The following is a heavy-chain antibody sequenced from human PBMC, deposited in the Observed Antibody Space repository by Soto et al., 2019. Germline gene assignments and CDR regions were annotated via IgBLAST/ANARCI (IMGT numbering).Heavy chain of an antibody. V-gene: IGHV3-7*01. CDR1: GFTFSSYW. Sequence: GGSLRLSCAASGFTFSSYWMSWVRQAPGKGLEWVANIKQDGSEKYYVDSVKGRFTISRDNAKNSLYLQMNSLRAEDTAVYYCARDYGYYYDSSGYYDYWGQGTLVTVSS. J-gene: IGHJ4*02. D-gene: IGHD3-22*01. CDR2: IKQDGSEK. CDR3: ARDYGYYYDSSGYYDY.